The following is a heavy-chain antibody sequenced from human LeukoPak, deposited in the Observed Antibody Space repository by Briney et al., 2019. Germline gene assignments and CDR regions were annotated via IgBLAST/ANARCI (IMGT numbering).Heavy chain of an antibody. Sequence: SETLSLTCTVSGGSISSGSYFWSWIRQPAGKGLEWIGRIYTSGSTNSNPSLKSRVTMSVDTSENQLFLKLSSVTAADTAVYYCARADARSRSWFDPWGQGTLVTVSS. D-gene: IGHD3-3*01. J-gene: IGHJ5*02. CDR3: ARADARSRSWFDP. V-gene: IGHV4-61*02. CDR1: GGSISSGSYF. CDR2: IYTSGST.